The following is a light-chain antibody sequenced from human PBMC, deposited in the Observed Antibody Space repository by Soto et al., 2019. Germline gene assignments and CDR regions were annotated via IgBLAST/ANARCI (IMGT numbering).Light chain of an antibody. Sequence: EIVLTQSPATLSLSPGGRATLSCRASQSVSLSLAWYQQRPGQAPRLLIYDASKRASGIPARFSGSGSGTDFTLTISSLEPEDFAVYYCQQRSNWPRTFGQGTKVAIK. CDR2: DAS. J-gene: IGKJ1*01. CDR3: QQRSNWPRT. CDR1: QSVSLS. V-gene: IGKV3-11*01.